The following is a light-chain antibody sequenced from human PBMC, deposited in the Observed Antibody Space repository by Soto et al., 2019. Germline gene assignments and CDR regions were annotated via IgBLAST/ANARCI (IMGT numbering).Light chain of an antibody. CDR2: EGS. CDR3: CSYAGSSTLV. V-gene: IGLV2-23*01. CDR1: SSDVGSYNL. J-gene: IGLJ2*01. Sequence: QSALTQPASVSGSPGQSITISRTGTSSDVGSYNLVSWYQQHPGKAPKLMIYEGSKRPSGVSNRFSGSKSGNTASLTISGLQAEDEADYYCCSYAGSSTLVFGGGTKVTVL.